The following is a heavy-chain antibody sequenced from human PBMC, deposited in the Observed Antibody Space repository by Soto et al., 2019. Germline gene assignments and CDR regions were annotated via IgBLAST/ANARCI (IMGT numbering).Heavy chain of an antibody. D-gene: IGHD6-13*01. J-gene: IGHJ5*02. CDR3: ARSWSLGVLTNWFDP. CDR2: IYHSGST. V-gene: IGHV4-4*02. Sequence: PSEILSLTCAVSGGSISSSNWWSWVRQPPGKGLEWIGEIYHSGSTNYNPSLKSRVTISVDKSKNQFSLKLSSVTAADTAVYYCARSWSLGVLTNWFDPWGQGTLVTVSS. CDR1: GGSISSSNW.